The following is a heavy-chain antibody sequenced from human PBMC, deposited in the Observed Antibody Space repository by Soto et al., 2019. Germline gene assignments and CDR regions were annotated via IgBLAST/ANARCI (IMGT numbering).Heavy chain of an antibody. Sequence: SETLSLTCAVYGGSFSGYYWSWIRQPPGKGLEWIGEINHSGSTNYNPSLKSRVTISVDKSKNQFSLKLSSVTAADTAVYYCARVNDILTGYRDYWFDPWGQGTLVTVSS. D-gene: IGHD3-9*01. CDR3: ARVNDILTGYRDYWFDP. J-gene: IGHJ5*02. CDR2: INHSGST. V-gene: IGHV4-34*01. CDR1: GGSFSGYY.